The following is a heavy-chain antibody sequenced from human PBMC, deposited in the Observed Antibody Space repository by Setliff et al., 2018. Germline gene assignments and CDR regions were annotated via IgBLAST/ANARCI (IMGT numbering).Heavy chain of an antibody. D-gene: IGHD2-2*01. V-gene: IGHV5-51*01. CDR3: ARLVRDIVVVPAPGGDYYYYYGMDV. CDR2: TYPGDSDT. Sequence: GESLKISCKGSGYSFTSYWIGWVRQMPGKGLEWMGITYPGDSDTRYSPSFQGQVTISADKSISTAYLQWSSLKASDTAMYYCARLVRDIVVVPAPGGDYYYYYGMDVWGQGTTVTVS. CDR1: GYSFTSYW. J-gene: IGHJ6*02.